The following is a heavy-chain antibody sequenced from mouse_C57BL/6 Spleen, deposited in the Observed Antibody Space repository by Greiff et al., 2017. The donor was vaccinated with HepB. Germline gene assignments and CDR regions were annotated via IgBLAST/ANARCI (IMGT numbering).Heavy chain of an antibody. CDR3: ARGGDSYFDV. CDR1: GYTFTSYW. V-gene: IGHV1-69*01. Sequence: QVQLQQPGAELVMPGASVKLSCKASGYTFTSYWMHWVKQRPGQGLEWIGEIDPSDSYTNYNQKFKGKSTLTVDKSSSTAYMQLSSLTSEDSAVYYCARGGDSYFDVWGTGTTVTVSS. J-gene: IGHJ1*03. CDR2: IDPSDSYT.